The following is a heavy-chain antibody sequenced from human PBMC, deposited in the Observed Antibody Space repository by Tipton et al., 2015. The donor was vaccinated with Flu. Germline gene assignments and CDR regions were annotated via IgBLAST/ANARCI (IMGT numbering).Heavy chain of an antibody. D-gene: IGHD3-10*02. CDR1: SGSIRSTDYF. J-gene: IGHJ4*02. V-gene: IGHV4-39*01. Sequence: GLVKPSETLSLTCTVSSGSIRSTDYFCAWIRQPPGKRLELIGSIYPSGTTYYNPSLKSRVTISVDTSKSRFSLMLRSVTAADTAVYYCARLSYYDVDLKNWYFEYWGQGTLVTVSS. CDR3: ARLSYYDVDLKNWYFEY. CDR2: IYPSGTT.